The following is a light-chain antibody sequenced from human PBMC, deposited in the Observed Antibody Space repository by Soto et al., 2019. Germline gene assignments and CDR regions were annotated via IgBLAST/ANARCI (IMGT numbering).Light chain of an antibody. V-gene: IGKV1-27*01. CDR1: QGISNY. J-gene: IGKJ3*01. Sequence: DVQMTQSPSSLSASVGDRVTITCRASQGISNYLAWYQQKSGKVPSLLIYAASTLQSGVPSRFGGSGSGSDFTLTISSLQPEAVVTYYCQGYDSAPRTFGPGTKVDIK. CDR3: QGYDSAPRT. CDR2: AAS.